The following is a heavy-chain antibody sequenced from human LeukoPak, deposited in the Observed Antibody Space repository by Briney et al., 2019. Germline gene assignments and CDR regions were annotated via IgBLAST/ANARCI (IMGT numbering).Heavy chain of an antibody. D-gene: IGHD5-12*01. J-gene: IGHJ4*02. Sequence: ASVKVSCKASGYTFTSYDINWVRQATGQGLEWMGWMNPNSGNTGYAQKFQGRVTITRNTSISTAYMELSSLRSEDTAVYYCATGSVATTKEYYFDYWGQGTLVTVSS. CDR1: GYTFTSYD. CDR3: ATGSVATTKEYYFDY. V-gene: IGHV1-8*03. CDR2: MNPNSGNT.